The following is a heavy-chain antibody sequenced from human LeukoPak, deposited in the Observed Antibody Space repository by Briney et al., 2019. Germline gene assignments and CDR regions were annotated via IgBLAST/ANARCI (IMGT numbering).Heavy chain of an antibody. CDR3: AKGKGSSSSSIDW. J-gene: IGHJ4*02. V-gene: IGHV3-23*01. Sequence: AGGSLRLSCAASGFTFSSYAMSWVRQAPGKGLEWVSAISGSGGSTYYADSVKGRFTISRDNSKNTLYLQIHSLRAEDTAVYYCAKGKGSSSSSIDWWGQGTLVTVSS. CDR2: ISGSGGST. CDR1: GFTFSSYA. D-gene: IGHD2-15*01.